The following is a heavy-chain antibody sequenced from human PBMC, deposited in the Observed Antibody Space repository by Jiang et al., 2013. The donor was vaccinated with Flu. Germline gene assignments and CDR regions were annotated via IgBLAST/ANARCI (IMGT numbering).Heavy chain of an antibody. J-gene: IGHJ4*02. D-gene: IGHD6-19*01. CDR2: IYYSGST. V-gene: IGHV4-59*01. Sequence: GSGLVKPSETLSLTCTVSGGSISSYYWSWIRQPPGKGLEWIGYIYYSGSTNYNPSLKSRVTISVDTSKNQFSLKLSSVTAADTAVYYCASRWWDSSGWYFDYWGQGTLVTVSS. CDR1: GGSISSYY. CDR3: ASRWWDSSGWYFDY.